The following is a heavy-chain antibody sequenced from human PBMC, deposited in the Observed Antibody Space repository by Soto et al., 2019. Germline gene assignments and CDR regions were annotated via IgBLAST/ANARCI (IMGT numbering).Heavy chain of an antibody. CDR1: GGSFSGYY. CDR3: AREYSSSPEDWFDP. V-gene: IGHV4-34*01. D-gene: IGHD6-13*01. CDR2: INHSGST. Sequence: QVQLQQWGAGLLKPSETLSLTCAVYGGSFSGYYWGWIRQPPGKGLEWIGEINHSGSTNYNPSLKSRVTISVDTSKNQFSLKLSSVTAADTAVDYCAREYSSSPEDWFDPWGQGTLVTVSS. J-gene: IGHJ5*02.